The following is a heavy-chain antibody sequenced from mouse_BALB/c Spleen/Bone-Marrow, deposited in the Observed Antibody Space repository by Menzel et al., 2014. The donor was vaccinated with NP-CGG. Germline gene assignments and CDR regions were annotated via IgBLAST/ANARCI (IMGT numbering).Heavy chain of an antibody. CDR1: GFTFSSFG. D-gene: IGHD1-1*01. V-gene: IGHV5-17*02. CDR3: ARSGSSSGYFDY. CDR2: TSSGSSTI. J-gene: IGHJ2*01. Sequence: EVQRVESGGGLVQPGGSRKLSCAASGFTFSSFGMHWVRQAPEKGLEWVAYTSSGSSTIYYADTVKGRFTISRDNPKNTLFLQMTSLRSEDTAMYYCARSGSSSGYFDYWGQGTTLTVSS.